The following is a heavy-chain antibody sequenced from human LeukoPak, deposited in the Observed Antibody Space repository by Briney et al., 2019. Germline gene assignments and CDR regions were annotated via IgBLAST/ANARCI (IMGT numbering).Heavy chain of an antibody. Sequence: GGSLRLSCAASGFTFSSYWMSWVRQAPGKGLEWVANIKQDGSEKYYVDSVKGRFTISRDNAKNSLYLQMNSLRAEDTAVYYCARDRGAMAGTWTYYYYYGMDVWGQGTTVTVSS. J-gene: IGHJ6*02. CDR2: IKQDGSEK. D-gene: IGHD6-19*01. CDR1: GFTFSSYW. CDR3: ARDRGAMAGTWTYYYYYGMDV. V-gene: IGHV3-7*01.